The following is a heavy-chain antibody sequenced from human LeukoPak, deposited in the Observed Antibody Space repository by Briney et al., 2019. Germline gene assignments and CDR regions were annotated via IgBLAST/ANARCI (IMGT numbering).Heavy chain of an antibody. D-gene: IGHD6-19*01. CDR3: ARGWLSNTFDC. V-gene: IGHV3-48*02. CDR2: ITSSSSTV. CDR1: GFTLSTYS. J-gene: IGHJ4*02. Sequence: PGGSLRLSCAASGFTLSTYSMNWVRQAPGKGLEWISYITSSSSTVYYADSVKGRFTISRDNAKNSLYLQMDSLTDEDTAVYYCARGWLSNTFDCWGQGTLVTVSS.